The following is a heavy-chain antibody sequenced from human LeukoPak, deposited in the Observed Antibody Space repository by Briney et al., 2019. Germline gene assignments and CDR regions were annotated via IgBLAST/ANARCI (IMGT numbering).Heavy chain of an antibody. J-gene: IGHJ3*02. V-gene: IGHV3-21*01. D-gene: IGHD4-23*01. CDR1: GFTFSSYS. CDR3: ARDLHDYGGNFAFDI. Sequence: GGSLRLSCAASGFTFSSYSMNWVRQAPGKGLEWVSSISSSSSYIYYADSVKGRFTISRDNAKNSLYLQRNSLRAEDTAVYYCARDLHDYGGNFAFDIWGQGTMVTVSS. CDR2: ISSSSSYI.